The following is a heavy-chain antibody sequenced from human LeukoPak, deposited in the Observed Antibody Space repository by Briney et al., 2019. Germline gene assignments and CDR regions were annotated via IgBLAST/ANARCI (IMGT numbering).Heavy chain of an antibody. CDR2: IYYSGST. V-gene: IGHV4-39*01. CDR1: GGSISSSSYY. CDR3: ARRQYYDFWSGYYPFDY. D-gene: IGHD3-3*01. Sequence: SETLSLACTVSGGSISSSSYYWGGIRQPPGKGVEWIGSIYYSGSTYYNPSLKSRVTISVDTSKNQFSLKLSSVTAADSAVYYCARRQYYDFWSGYYPFDYWGQGTLVTVSS. J-gene: IGHJ4*02.